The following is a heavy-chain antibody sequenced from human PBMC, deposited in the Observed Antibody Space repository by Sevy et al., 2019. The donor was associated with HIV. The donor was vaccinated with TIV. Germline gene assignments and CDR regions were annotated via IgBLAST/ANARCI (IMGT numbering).Heavy chain of an antibody. CDR3: ARVGYDSSGYTLYYYYGMDV. V-gene: IGHV1-18*01. CDR1: GYTFTSYG. Sequence: ASVKVSCKASGYTFTSYGISWVRQAPGQGLEWMGWISAYNGNTNYAQKLQGRVTMTTDTSTSTAYMELRSLRSDDTAVYYCARVGYDSSGYTLYYYYGMDVWGQGTTVTVSS. D-gene: IGHD3-22*01. J-gene: IGHJ6*02. CDR2: ISAYNGNT.